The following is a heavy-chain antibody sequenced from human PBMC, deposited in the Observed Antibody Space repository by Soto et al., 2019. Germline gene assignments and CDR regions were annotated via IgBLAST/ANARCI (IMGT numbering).Heavy chain of an antibody. D-gene: IGHD3-10*01. J-gene: IGHJ4*02. CDR3: ARSQYNYGTPGFDY. V-gene: IGHV4-59*01. CDR1: GASINSYY. CDR2: VSYSGSA. Sequence: QVQLQESGPGLVKPSETLSLTCTVSGASINSYYWSWIRQSPGKGLEYIGYVSYSGSANYNPSLKSRVTISVDTSKKQFSLKLSSVTAADTAMYYCARSQYNYGTPGFDYWGQGTLVTVSP.